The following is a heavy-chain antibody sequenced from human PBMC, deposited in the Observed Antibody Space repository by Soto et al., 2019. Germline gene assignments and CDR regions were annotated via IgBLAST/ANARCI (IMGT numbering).Heavy chain of an antibody. CDR3: ARVDPRGIYLDYFDY. CDR1: GFTFSSYS. J-gene: IGHJ4*02. V-gene: IGHV3-48*02. CDR2: ISSSSSTI. Sequence: EVQLVESGRGLVQPGGSLRLSCAASGFTFSSYSMNWVRQAPGKGLEWVSYISSSSSTIYYADSVKGRFTISRDNAKNSLYLQMNSLRDEDTAVYYCARVDPRGIYLDYFDYWGQGTLVTVSS. D-gene: IGHD3-3*02.